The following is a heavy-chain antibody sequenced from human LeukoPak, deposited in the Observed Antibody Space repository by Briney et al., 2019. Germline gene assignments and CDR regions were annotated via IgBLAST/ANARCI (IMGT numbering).Heavy chain of an antibody. Sequence: ASVKVSCKVSGYTLTELSMHWVRQAPGQGLEWMGWINPNSGGTNYAQKFQGRVTMTRDTSISTAYMELSRLRSDDTAVYYCARDQGQQLVPDRSYVQYYYYYMDVWGKGTTVTVSS. CDR2: INPNSGGT. D-gene: IGHD6-13*01. CDR1: GYTLTELS. V-gene: IGHV1-2*02. CDR3: ARDQGQQLVPDRSYVQYYYYYMDV. J-gene: IGHJ6*03.